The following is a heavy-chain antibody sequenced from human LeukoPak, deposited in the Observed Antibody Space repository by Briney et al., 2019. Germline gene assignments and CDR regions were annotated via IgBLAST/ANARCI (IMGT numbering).Heavy chain of an antibody. CDR3: ARDSGNYRGMDY. D-gene: IGHD1-26*01. CDR2: IYTSETT. V-gene: IGHV4-61*02. CDR1: GGSISSDSYY. J-gene: IGHJ4*02. Sequence: PSETLSLTCTVSGGSISSDSYYWSWIRQPAGKGLEWIGRIYTSETTDYNPSLKSRVTLSLDTSKNQFSLRLSSVTAADTAMYYCARDSGNYRGMDYWGQGTLVTVSS.